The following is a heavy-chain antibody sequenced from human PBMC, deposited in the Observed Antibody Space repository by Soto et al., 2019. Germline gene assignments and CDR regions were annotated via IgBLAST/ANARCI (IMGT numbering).Heavy chain of an antibody. D-gene: IGHD4-17*01. V-gene: IGHV3-74*01. J-gene: IGHJ4*02. CDR3: ARGFYGDPPALDY. Sequence: EVQLVESGGGLVQPGGSLRLSCAASGFTFSSYYMHWVRQAPGKGLVWISRIKTDGSFSSYADSVKGRFTISRDNARNTLFLQMNSLSDDDTAVYCCARGFYGDPPALDYWGQGTLVSVSS. CDR2: IKTDGSFS. CDR1: GFTFSSYY.